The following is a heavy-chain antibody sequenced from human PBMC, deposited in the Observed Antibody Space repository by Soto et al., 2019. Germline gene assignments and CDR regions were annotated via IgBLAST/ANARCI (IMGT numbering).Heavy chain of an antibody. CDR3: ARDPPATRHGMDV. J-gene: IGHJ6*02. Sequence: GGSLRLSCAASGFTFSSYSMNWVRQAPGKGLEWVSSISSSSSYIYYADSVKGRFTISRDNAKNSLYLQMNSLRAEDTAVYYCARDPPATRHGMDVWGQGTTVTVSS. CDR2: ISSSSSYI. V-gene: IGHV3-21*01. CDR1: GFTFSSYS.